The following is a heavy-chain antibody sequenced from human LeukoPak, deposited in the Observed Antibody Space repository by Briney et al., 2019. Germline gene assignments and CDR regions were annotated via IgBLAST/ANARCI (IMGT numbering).Heavy chain of an antibody. Sequence: SVKVSFKASGGTFSSYAIGWVRQAAGQGVEWMGGIIPIFGTANYAQKFQGRVTITADKSTSTAYMELSSLRSEDTAVYYCASPTGDGYSYGPFDYGGQGTLVTVSS. CDR1: GGTFSSYA. J-gene: IGHJ4*02. CDR2: IIPIFGTA. CDR3: ASPTGDGYSYGPFDY. V-gene: IGHV1-69*06. D-gene: IGHD5-18*01.